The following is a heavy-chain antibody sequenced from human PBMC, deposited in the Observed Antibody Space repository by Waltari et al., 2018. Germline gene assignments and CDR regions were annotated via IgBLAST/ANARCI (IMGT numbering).Heavy chain of an antibody. CDR3: ARDGYSYGLGTFDI. J-gene: IGHJ3*02. CDR1: GFTFSIYW. Sequence: EVQLVESGGGSVQPGGSLRLSCAASGFTFSIYWMHWVRQAPGKGLVWVSGIKSDGSSTSYADSVKGRFTISRDNAKNTLYLQMNSLRAEDTAVYYCARDGYSYGLGTFDIWGQGTMVTVSS. CDR2: IKSDGSST. V-gene: IGHV3-74*01. D-gene: IGHD5-18*01.